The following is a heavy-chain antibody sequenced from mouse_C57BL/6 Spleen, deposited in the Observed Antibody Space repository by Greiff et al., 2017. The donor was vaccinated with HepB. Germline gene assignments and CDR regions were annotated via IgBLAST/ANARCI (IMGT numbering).Heavy chain of an antibody. CDR3: ARDEESFVDGYYYAMDY. V-gene: IGHV1-62-2*01. J-gene: IGHJ4*01. CDR1: GYTFTQYT. CDR2: FYPGSGSI. Sequence: QVQLQQSGAELVKPGASVKLSCKASGYTFTQYTIHWVKQRSGQGLEWIGWFYPGSGSIKYNEKFKDKATLTADKSSSTVYMELSGWTSEDSAVYFCARDEESFVDGYYYAMDYWGQGTSVTVSS.